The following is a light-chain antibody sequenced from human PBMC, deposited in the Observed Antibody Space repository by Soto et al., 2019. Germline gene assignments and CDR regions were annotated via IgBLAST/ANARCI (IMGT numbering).Light chain of an antibody. J-gene: IGKJ2*01. CDR3: QQYSNWPSLYT. CDR2: DAS. CDR1: QSVSSY. Sequence: EIVMTQSPATLSVSPGERATLSCRASQSVSSYLAWYQQKPGLPPRLLIYDASTRATGIPDRFSGSGSGTDFTLTISSLQSADFAVYYCQQYSNWPSLYTCGRGTKLEIK. V-gene: IGKV3-15*01.